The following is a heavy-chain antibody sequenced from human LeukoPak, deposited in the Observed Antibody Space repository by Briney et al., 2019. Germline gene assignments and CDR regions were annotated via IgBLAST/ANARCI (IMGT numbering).Heavy chain of an antibody. J-gene: IGHJ5*02. CDR3: ARGSSSWYNWFDP. CDR1: GFTFSTYS. CDR2: ITSSGSI. V-gene: IGHV3-48*02. Sequence: GGSLRLSCAASGFTFSTYSMNWVRQAPGKGLEWVSHITSSGSIHYADSVKGRFTISRDNAKDSLYLQMNSLRDEDTAVYFCARGSSSWYNWFDPWGQGTLVTVSS. D-gene: IGHD6-13*01.